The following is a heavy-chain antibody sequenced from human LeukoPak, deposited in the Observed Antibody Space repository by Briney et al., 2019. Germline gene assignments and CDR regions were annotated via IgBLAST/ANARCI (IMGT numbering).Heavy chain of an antibody. Sequence: SETLSLTCAVYGGSLSAYYWTWIRQPPGKGLEWIGSIYYSGSTYYNPSLKSRVTISVDTSKNQFSLKLSSVTAADTAVYYCARDPIHRVLWSGELSYFDYWGQGTLVTVSS. J-gene: IGHJ4*02. CDR1: GGSLSAYY. CDR3: ARDPIHRVLWSGELSYFDY. CDR2: IYYSGST. V-gene: IGHV4-34*01. D-gene: IGHD3-10*01.